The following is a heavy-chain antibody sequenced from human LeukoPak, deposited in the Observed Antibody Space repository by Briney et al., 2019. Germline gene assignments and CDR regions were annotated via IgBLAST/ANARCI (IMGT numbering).Heavy chain of an antibody. CDR2: TRDDGSKN. J-gene: IGHJ1*01. D-gene: IGHD2-15*01. CDR1: GSTFRSYG. Sequence: GRFLRLSWGACGSTFRSYGMHWVRQAGGKGLGWVAYTRDDGSKNWYGDSVKGRFTISRDNPKHTLYLQMKRRRGEHTAVYYCTTGACRGGRCSSGAYWGQGTLVTVSS. V-gene: IGHV3-30*02. CDR3: TTGACRGGRCSSGAY.